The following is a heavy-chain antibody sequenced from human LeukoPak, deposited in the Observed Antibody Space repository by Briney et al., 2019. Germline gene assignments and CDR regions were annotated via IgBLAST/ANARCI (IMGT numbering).Heavy chain of an antibody. J-gene: IGHJ4*02. CDR3: ARGRERYFDWFGY. CDR1: GYIFTGYY. D-gene: IGHD3-9*01. Sequence: GASVKVSCKASGYIFTGYYMHWVRQAPGQGLEWMGWINPNSGGTNYAQKFQGRVTMTRDTSISTAYMELNRLRSDDTAVYYCARGRERYFDWFGYWGQGTLVTVSS. CDR2: INPNSGGT. V-gene: IGHV1-2*02.